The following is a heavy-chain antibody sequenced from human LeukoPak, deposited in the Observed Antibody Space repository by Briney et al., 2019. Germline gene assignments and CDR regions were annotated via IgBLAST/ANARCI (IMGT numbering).Heavy chain of an antibody. Sequence: SETLSLTCTLSGGSISSGDYYWSWIRQPPGKGLEWFGYIYYSGSTHYNPSLKSRVTISVDTSKNQFSLKLSSVTAADTAVYYCARVRGSYYYYYYMDVWGKGTTVTVSS. J-gene: IGHJ6*03. CDR3: ARVRGSYYYYYYMDV. CDR2: IYYSGST. D-gene: IGHD1-26*01. V-gene: IGHV4-30-4*08. CDR1: GGSISSGDYY.